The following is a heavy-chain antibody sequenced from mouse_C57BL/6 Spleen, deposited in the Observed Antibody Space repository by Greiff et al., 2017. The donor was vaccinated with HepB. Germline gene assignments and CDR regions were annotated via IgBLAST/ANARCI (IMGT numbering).Heavy chain of an antibody. CDR3: TRGESPPYGSSHFDY. Sequence: QVQLQQSGAELVRPGASVTLSCKASGYTFTDYEMHWVKQTPVHGLEWIGAIDPETGGTAYNQKFKGKAILTADKSSSTAYMELRSLTSEDSAVYYCTRGESPPYGSSHFDYGGQGTTLTVSS. J-gene: IGHJ2*01. V-gene: IGHV1-15*01. D-gene: IGHD1-1*01. CDR1: GYTFTDYE. CDR2: IDPETGGT.